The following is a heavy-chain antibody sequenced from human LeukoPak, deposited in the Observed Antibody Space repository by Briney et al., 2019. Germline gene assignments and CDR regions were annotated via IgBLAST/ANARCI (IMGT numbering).Heavy chain of an antibody. J-gene: IGHJ4*02. D-gene: IGHD3-22*01. Sequence: SQTLSLTCAISGDSVSSNSAAWNWIRQSPSRGLEWLGRTYYRSKWYNDYAVSVKSRITINPDTSKNQFSLQLNSATPEDTAVYYCARDHPGWGSGYYLYYFDYWGQGTLVTVSS. CDR3: ARDHPGWGSGYYLYYFDY. CDR1: GDSVSSNSAA. CDR2: TYYRSKWYN. V-gene: IGHV6-1*01.